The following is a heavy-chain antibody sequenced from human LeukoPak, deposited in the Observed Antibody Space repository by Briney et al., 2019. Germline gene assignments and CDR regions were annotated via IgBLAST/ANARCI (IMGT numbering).Heavy chain of an antibody. CDR1: GGSFSGYY. D-gene: IGHD5-12*01. CDR3: ARDMMGYDDAFDI. CDR2: ISYSGST. V-gene: IGHV4-34*01. Sequence: SETLSLTCAVYGGSFSGYYWSWIRQPPGKGLEWIGSISYSGSTYYNPSLKSRVTISVDTSKNQFSLRLSSVTAADTAVYYCARDMMGYDDAFDIWGQGTMVTVSS. J-gene: IGHJ3*02.